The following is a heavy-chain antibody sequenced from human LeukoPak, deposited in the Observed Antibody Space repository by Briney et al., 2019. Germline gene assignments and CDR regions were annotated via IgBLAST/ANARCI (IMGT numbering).Heavy chain of an antibody. CDR2: ISAYNGNT. CDR1: GYTFTSYG. Sequence: ASVKVSCKASGYTFTSYGISWVRQAPGQGLEWMGWISAYNGNTNYAQKLQGRVTMTTDTSTSTAYMELSSLRSEDTAVYYCATHRAYFDSSGYVHWGQGTLVTVSS. CDR3: ATHRAYFDSSGYVH. D-gene: IGHD3-22*01. J-gene: IGHJ4*02. V-gene: IGHV1-18*01.